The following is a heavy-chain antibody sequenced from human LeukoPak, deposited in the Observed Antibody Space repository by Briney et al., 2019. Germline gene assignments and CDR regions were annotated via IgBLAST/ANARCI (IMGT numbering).Heavy chain of an antibody. Sequence: SETLSLTCTVSGGSISSYYWTWIRQPPGKGVEWIGFIYYSGSTNYNPSLKSRVIISVDKSKNQFSLELSSVTAADTAVYYCALATGGSYVDFGARNNWFDPWGQGTLVTVSS. J-gene: IGHJ5*02. V-gene: IGHV4-59*01. CDR1: GGSISSYY. D-gene: IGHD1-26*01. CDR2: IYYSGST. CDR3: ALATGGSYVDFGARNNWFDP.